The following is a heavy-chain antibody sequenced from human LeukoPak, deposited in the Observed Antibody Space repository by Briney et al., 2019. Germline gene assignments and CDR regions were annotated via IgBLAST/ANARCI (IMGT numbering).Heavy chain of an antibody. CDR3: ARASPRVSVGTGC. J-gene: IGHJ4*02. CDR2: ISSSSSYT. CDR1: GFTFSSYS. Sequence: PGGSLRLSCAASGFTFSSYSMNWVRRAPGKGLEWVSSISSSSSYTYYADSVKGRFTISRDNAKNSLYLQMNSLRAEDTAVYYCARASPRVSVGTGCWGQGTLVTVSS. V-gene: IGHV3-21*01. D-gene: IGHD2-15*01.